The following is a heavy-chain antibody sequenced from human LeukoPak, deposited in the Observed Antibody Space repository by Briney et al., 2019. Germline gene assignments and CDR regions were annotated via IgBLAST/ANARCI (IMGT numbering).Heavy chain of an antibody. D-gene: IGHD6-19*01. V-gene: IGHV1-8*03. CDR3: ARDTAVAADRGYYYYYMDV. CDR2: MNPNSGNT. Sequence: ASVKVSCKASGYTFTSYDINWVRQATGQGLEWMGWMNPNSGNTGYAQKFQGRVTITRNTSISTAYMELSSLRSEDTAVYYCARDTAVAADRGYYYYYMDVWGKGTTVTVSS. CDR1: GYTFTSYD. J-gene: IGHJ6*03.